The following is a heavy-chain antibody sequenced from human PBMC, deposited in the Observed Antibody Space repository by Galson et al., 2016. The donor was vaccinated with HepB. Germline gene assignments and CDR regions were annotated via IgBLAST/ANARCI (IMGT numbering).Heavy chain of an antibody. CDR2: IRTSSENI. CDR1: GFTFSNYN. CDR3: ARAPPASGSFPYFDS. Sequence: SLRLSCAGSGFTFSNYNMNWVRQAPGKGLEWISSIRTSSENIYYADSVKGRFTISRDNADNSLYLQMSSLGAEDTPVYYCARAPPASGSFPYFDSWGQGTLVIVSS. J-gene: IGHJ4*02. D-gene: IGHD1-26*01. V-gene: IGHV3-21*01.